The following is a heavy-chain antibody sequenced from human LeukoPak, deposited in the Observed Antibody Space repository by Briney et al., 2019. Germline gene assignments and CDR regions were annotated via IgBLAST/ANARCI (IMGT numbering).Heavy chain of an antibody. V-gene: IGHV1-46*01. D-gene: IGHD1-1*01. Sequence: ASVKVSCKASGYTFTSYYMHWVRQAPGQGLEWMGIINPSGGSTSYAQKFQGRVTMTRDTSTSTVYMELSSLRSEDTAVYYCAGVNWNEPYHYYYYSMDVWGQGTTVTVSS. CDR2: INPSGGST. CDR1: GYTFTSYY. J-gene: IGHJ6*02. CDR3: AGVNWNEPYHYYYYSMDV.